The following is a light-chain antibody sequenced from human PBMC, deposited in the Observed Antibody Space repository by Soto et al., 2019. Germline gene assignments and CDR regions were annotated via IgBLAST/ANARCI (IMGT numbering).Light chain of an antibody. CDR1: QSVSSY. J-gene: IGKJ2*01. V-gene: IGKV3-11*01. CDR2: DAS. CDR3: QQRSNWPYT. Sequence: EIVLTQSPATLSLSPGERATLSCRASQSVSSYLAWYQQXXXXAPRLLIYDASNRATGIPARFSGSGSGTDFTLTISSLEPEDFAVYYCQQRSNWPYTFGQGTKLEIK.